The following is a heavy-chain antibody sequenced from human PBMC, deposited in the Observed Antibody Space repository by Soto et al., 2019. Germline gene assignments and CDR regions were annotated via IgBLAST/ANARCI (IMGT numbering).Heavy chain of an antibody. CDR1: GFTFSSYA. Sequence: PGGSLRLSCAASGFTFSSYAMSWVRQAPGKGLEWVSAISGSGGSTYYADSVKGRFTISRDNSKNTLYLQMNSLRAEDTAVYYCVSTMVDYYYGMDVWGQGTTVTVSS. J-gene: IGHJ6*02. D-gene: IGHD3-10*01. CDR3: VSTMVDYYYGMDV. CDR2: ISGSGGST. V-gene: IGHV3-23*01.